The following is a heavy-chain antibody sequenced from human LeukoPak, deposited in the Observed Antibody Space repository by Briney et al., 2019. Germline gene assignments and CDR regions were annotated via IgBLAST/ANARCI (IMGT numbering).Heavy chain of an antibody. CDR3: AKVTKGTIDY. CDR2: ISGSGGST. J-gene: IGHJ4*02. Sequence: GASLRLSCAASGFTFGSYAMSWVRQAPGKGLEWVSAISGSGGSTYYADSVKGRFTISRDNSKNTLYLQMNSLRAEDTAVYYCAKVTKGTIDYWGQGTLVTVSS. V-gene: IGHV3-23*01. CDR1: GFTFGSYA. D-gene: IGHD1/OR15-1a*01.